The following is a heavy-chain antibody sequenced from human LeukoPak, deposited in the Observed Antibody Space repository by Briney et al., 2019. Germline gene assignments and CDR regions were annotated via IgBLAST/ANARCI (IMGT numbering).Heavy chain of an antibody. CDR1: GFTFSSHA. D-gene: IGHD1-1*01. Sequence: GGSLRLSCEASGFTFSSHALNWVRQAPGKGLEWVSSISGSGDSTYYADSVKGRFTIFRDNSKNTLYLQMNSLRAEDTAVYYCAKTPGGTRSNFDYWGQGTLVTVSS. CDR3: AKTPGGTRSNFDY. J-gene: IGHJ4*02. CDR2: ISGSGDST. V-gene: IGHV3-23*01.